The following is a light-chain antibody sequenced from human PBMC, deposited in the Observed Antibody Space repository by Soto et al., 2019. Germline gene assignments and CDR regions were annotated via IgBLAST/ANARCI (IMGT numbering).Light chain of an antibody. V-gene: IGLV2-14*01. CDR1: SSDVGDYNY. CDR2: EVT. J-gene: IGLJ2*01. CDR3: SSYRSSNTVV. Sequence: QPVLIQPASVSGSPGQSITISCTGTSSDVGDYNYVSWYQLHPGKAPKLMIYEVTNRPSGVSSRFSGSKSGNTASLTISGLQSEDEADYYCSSYRSSNTVVFGGGTKLTVL.